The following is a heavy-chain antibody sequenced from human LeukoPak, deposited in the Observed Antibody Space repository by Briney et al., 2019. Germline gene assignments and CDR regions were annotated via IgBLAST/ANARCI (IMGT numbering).Heavy chain of an antibody. CDR1: GYSFTSYW. CDR2: IYPGDSDT. J-gene: IGHJ6*02. D-gene: IGHD1-26*01. V-gene: IGHV5-51*01. Sequence: GESLKISCKGSGYSFTSYWIGWVRQMPGKGLEWMGIIYPGDSDTRYSTSFQGQVTISADKSISTAYLQWSSLKASDTAMYYCARAEARSIVGATRYYYYGMDVWGQGTTVTVSS. CDR3: ARAEARSIVGATRYYYYGMDV.